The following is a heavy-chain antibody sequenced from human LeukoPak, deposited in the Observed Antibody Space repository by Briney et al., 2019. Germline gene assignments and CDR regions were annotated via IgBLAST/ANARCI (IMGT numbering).Heavy chain of an antibody. Sequence: SETLSLTCTVSGGSISSSSYYWGWIRQPPGKGLEWIGSIYYSGSTYYNPSLKSRVTISVDTSKNQFSLKLSSVTAADTAVYYCARLPSSRGWGFDYWGQGTLVTVSS. CDR2: IYYSGST. D-gene: IGHD6-19*01. J-gene: IGHJ4*02. CDR3: ARLPSSRGWGFDY. V-gene: IGHV4-39*01. CDR1: GGSISSSSYY.